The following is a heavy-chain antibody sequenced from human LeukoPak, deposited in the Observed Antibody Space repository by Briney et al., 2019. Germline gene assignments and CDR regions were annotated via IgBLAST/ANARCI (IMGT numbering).Heavy chain of an antibody. J-gene: IGHJ4*02. V-gene: IGHV3-30-3*01. CDR3: AREADSSWFWAFFDY. CDR2: ISYDGSNK. Sequence: GRSLRLSCAASGFTFSSYAMHWVRQAPGKGLEWVAVISYDGSNKYYADSVKGRFTISRDNSKNTVYLQMNSLRTEDTAMYYCAREADSSWFWAFFDYWGQGTLVTVSS. CDR1: GFTFSSYA. D-gene: IGHD6-13*01.